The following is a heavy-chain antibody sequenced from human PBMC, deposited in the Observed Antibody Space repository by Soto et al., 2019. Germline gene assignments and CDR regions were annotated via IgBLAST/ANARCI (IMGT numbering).Heavy chain of an antibody. CDR3: ASPNYYDSSGRGAFDI. CDR1: GYTFTSYG. Sequence: ASVKVSCKASGYTFTSYGISWVRQAPGQGLEWMGWISAYNGNTNYAQKLQGRVPMTTDTSTSTAYMELRSLRSDDTAVYYCASPNYYDSSGRGAFDIWGQGXMVTV. D-gene: IGHD3-22*01. V-gene: IGHV1-18*04. CDR2: ISAYNGNT. J-gene: IGHJ3*02.